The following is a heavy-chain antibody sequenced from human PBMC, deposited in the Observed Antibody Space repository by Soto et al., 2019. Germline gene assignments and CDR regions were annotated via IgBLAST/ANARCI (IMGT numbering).Heavy chain of an antibody. CDR2: LSSDGSAK. CDR3: ARGSEVARHSLDY. Sequence: QVQLVESGGGVVQPGRSLRLSCAASGFTFSNFGMHWVRQAPGKGLAGLAVLSSDGSAKYYSDSVKGRFTISRDNSKNTLFLKMDSLRVEDAADYLCARGSEVARHSLDYWGHGTLVTVSS. CDR1: GFTFSNFG. V-gene: IGHV3-30*03. D-gene: IGHD2-15*01. J-gene: IGHJ4*01.